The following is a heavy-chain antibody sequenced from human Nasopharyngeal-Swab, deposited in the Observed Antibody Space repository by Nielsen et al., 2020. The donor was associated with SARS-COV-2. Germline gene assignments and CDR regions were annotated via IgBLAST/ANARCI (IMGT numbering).Heavy chain of an antibody. CDR3: FTGHYMGV. CDR2: IKQDGSEK. Sequence: VCQAPGKGLEWVANIKQDGSEKYYVDSVEGRFTISRDNGKNSLYLQMNSLRGDDTAVYYCFTGHYMGVWGKGTTVTVSS. D-gene: IGHD2-8*02. V-gene: IGHV3-7*01. J-gene: IGHJ6*03.